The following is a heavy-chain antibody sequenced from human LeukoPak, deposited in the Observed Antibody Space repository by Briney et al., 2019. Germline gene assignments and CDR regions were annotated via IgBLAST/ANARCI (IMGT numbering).Heavy chain of an antibody. CDR3: ARSPVGVRKKHDF. CDR1: GYTFTSYD. J-gene: IGHJ4*02. V-gene: IGHV1-8*01. CDR2: MNPTSGHT. Sequence: GASVKVSCKASGYTFTSYDINWVRQATGQGLEWMGWMNPTSGHTGYAQNFQGRVTMTRDTSISTAYMELNSPTSEDTAVYYCARSPVGVRKKHDFWGQGTLVIVSS. D-gene: IGHD3-10*01.